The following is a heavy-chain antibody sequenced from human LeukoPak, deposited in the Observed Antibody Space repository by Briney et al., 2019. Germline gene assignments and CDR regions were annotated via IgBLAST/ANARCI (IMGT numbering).Heavy chain of an antibody. Sequence: ASVKVSCKASGGTFSSYAISWVRQAPGQGLEWMGRIIPILGIANYAQKFQGRVTITADKSTSTAYMELSSLRSEDTAVYYCGVWTTVTSLVYYGMDVWGQGTTVTVSS. J-gene: IGHJ6*02. V-gene: IGHV1-69*04. CDR2: IIPILGIA. CDR3: GVWTTVTSLVYYGMDV. CDR1: GGTFSSYA. D-gene: IGHD4-17*01.